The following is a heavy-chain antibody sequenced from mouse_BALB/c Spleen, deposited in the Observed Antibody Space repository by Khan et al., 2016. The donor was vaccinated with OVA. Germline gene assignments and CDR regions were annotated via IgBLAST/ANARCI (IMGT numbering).Heavy chain of an antibody. J-gene: IGHJ3*01. CDR2: INPGSGGT. CDR1: GFAFTNYL. CDR3: TRGGFGGFAY. V-gene: IGHV1-54*01. Sequence: QVQLQQSGAELVRPGPSVKVSCKASGFAFTNYLIEWVQQRPGQGLEWIGVINPGSGGTNYNEKFKGKATLTADKSSSTAYMQLSSLTSEGSAVYFCTRGGFGGFAYWGQGTLVTVSA.